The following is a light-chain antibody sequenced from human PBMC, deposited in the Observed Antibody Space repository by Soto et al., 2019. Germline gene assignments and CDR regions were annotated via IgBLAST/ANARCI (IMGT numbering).Light chain of an antibody. CDR1: QSVDNN. CDR2: GSF. J-gene: IGKJ1*01. V-gene: IGKV3-20*01. Sequence: EIVMTQSPVTLSASPGESATLSCGASQSVDNNVAWYQQKPGQAPRLLIVGSFARATGIPARFSGSGSGTDFTLTISRLEPEDFAVYYCQQYGSSPRTFGQGTKVDIK. CDR3: QQYGSSPRT.